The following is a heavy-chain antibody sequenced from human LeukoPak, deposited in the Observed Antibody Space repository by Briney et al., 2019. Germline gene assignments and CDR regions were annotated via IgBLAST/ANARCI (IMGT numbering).Heavy chain of an antibody. D-gene: IGHD6-19*01. V-gene: IGHV1-8*01. Sequence: GASVKVSCKASGYTLTSYDINWVRQATGQGLEWRGWMNPNSGNTGYAQKFKGRVTMTRNTSISTAYMELNSLRSEDTAVYYCARAVAGGSYYGMDVWGQGTTVTVSS. CDR3: ARAVAGGSYYGMDV. CDR1: GYTLTSYD. J-gene: IGHJ6*02. CDR2: MNPNSGNT.